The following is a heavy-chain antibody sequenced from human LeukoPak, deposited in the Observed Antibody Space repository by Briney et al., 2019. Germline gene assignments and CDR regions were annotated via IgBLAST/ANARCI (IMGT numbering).Heavy chain of an antibody. CDR2: ISGSSRPI. Sequence: GGSLRLSCLTSGFTLSTNAMSWVRQAPGRGLEWVSYISGSSRPIYYADSVKGRFTISRDNAKNSLYLQMNSLRAEDTAVYYCAGATATAPANWGQGTLVTVSS. V-gene: IGHV3-48*01. J-gene: IGHJ4*02. CDR3: AGATATAPAN. CDR1: GFTLSTNA.